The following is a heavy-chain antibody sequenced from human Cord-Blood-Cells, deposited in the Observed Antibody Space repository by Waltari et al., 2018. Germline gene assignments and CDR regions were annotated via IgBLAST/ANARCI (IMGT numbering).Heavy chain of an antibody. CDR1: CGSFSGYY. CDR3: ARARAGYSSSWYGY. Sequence: QVQLQQWGAGLLKPSETLSPTCAVHCGSFSGYYLIWIPQPPGKGLEWIGEINHSGSTNYNPSLKSRVTISVDTSKNQFSLKLSSVTAADTAVYYCARARAGYSSSWYGYWGQGTLVTVSS. J-gene: IGHJ4*02. D-gene: IGHD6-13*01. CDR2: INHSGST. V-gene: IGHV4-34*01.